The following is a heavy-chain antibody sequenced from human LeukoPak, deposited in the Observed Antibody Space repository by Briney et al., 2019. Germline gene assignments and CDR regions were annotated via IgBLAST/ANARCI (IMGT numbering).Heavy chain of an antibody. CDR1: GDSISSSSFY. CDR3: ARLDKRVHNTFDI. D-gene: IGHD3-9*01. CDR2: VFYSGST. J-gene: IGHJ3*02. Sequence: SETLSLTCTVSGDSISSSSFYGAWIRQPPGKGLEYIGSVFYSGSTYYNPSLRSRVTFSVDTSKNQFSLKLTSVTVADTAVYYCARLDKRVHNTFDIWGQRTMVTVSS. V-gene: IGHV4-39*01.